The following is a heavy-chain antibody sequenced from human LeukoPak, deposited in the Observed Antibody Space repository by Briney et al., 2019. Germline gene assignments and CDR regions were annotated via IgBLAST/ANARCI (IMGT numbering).Heavy chain of an antibody. J-gene: IGHJ4*02. CDR1: GYTFTGYY. Sequence: ASVKVSCKASGYTFTGYYMHWVRQAPGQGLEWMGGINPNSGGTNYAQKFQGRVTMTRDTSISTAYMELSRLRSDDTAVYYCARGYSYGGGYFDYWGQGTLVTVSS. D-gene: IGHD5-18*01. CDR2: INPNSGGT. CDR3: ARGYSYGGGYFDY. V-gene: IGHV1-2*02.